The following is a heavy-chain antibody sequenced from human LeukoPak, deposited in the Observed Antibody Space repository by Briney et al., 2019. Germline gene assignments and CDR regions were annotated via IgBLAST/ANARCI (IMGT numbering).Heavy chain of an antibody. CDR2: IKPDGSDK. V-gene: IGHV3-7*03. CDR3: ARISRRELPCF. D-gene: IGHD1-7*01. Sequence: PGGPLRLSCAASGFTFSSLWMGWLRQAPGKGQEWVANIKPDGSDKYYVESVKGRFTISRDNAKNSLYLQMNSLRVEDAAIYYCARISRRELPCFWGQGTLVTVSS. J-gene: IGHJ4*02. CDR1: GFTFSSLW.